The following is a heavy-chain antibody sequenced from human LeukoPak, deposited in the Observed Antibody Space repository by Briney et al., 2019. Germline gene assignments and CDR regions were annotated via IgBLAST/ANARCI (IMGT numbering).Heavy chain of an antibody. J-gene: IGHJ6*02. CDR1: GFTFSSYW. V-gene: IGHV3-7*03. CDR3: ARGGGLDV. Sequence: GGSLRLSCAASGFTFSSYWMNWARQAPGKGLEWVASINHNGNVNYYVDSVKGLFTISRDNAKNSLYLQMSNLRAEDTAVYFCARGGGLDVWGQGATVTVSS. D-gene: IGHD3-16*01. CDR2: INHNGNVN.